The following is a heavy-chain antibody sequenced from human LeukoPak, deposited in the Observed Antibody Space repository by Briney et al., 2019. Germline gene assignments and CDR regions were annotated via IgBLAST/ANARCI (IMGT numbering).Heavy chain of an antibody. CDR1: GRSITYYY. Sequence: KSSETLSLTCTVPGRSITYYYWSWIRPPPGKGLEWIGYIYYTGTTNYNPSLKSRVTISLDTSNNQFYLKLSSVTAADTAVYYCATGRVYYGSEYWGQGTLVTVSS. D-gene: IGHD3-10*01. CDR2: IYYTGTT. CDR3: ATGRVYYGSEY. V-gene: IGHV4-59*03. J-gene: IGHJ4*02.